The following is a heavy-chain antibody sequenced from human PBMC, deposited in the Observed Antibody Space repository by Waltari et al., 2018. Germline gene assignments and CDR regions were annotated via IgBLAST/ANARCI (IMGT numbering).Heavy chain of an antibody. CDR1: GFTFSSYG. J-gene: IGHJ3*02. Sequence: QVQLVESGGGVVQPGRSLRLSCAASGFTFSSYGMHWVRQAPGKGVEWVAVRSYDGSNKYYADSVKGRFTISRDNSKNTLYLQMNSLRAEDTAVYYCAKGGTPNAFDIWGQGTMVTVSS. D-gene: IGHD1-1*01. CDR2: RSYDGSNK. V-gene: IGHV3-30*18. CDR3: AKGGTPNAFDI.